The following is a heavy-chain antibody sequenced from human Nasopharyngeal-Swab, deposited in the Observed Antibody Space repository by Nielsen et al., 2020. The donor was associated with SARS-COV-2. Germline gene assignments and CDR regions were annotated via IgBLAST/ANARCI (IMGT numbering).Heavy chain of an antibody. J-gene: IGHJ4*02. CDR2: ISGSGGTI. Sequence: GGSLRLSCAASGFTFSDYYMSWIRQAPGKGLEYISYISGSGGTIYYGDSMKGRFTISRDNAKNSLYLQMNSLRAEDTAVYYCARDRANWDFDYWGQGTLVTVFS. D-gene: IGHD7-27*01. CDR3: ARDRANWDFDY. V-gene: IGHV3-11*04. CDR1: GFTFSDYY.